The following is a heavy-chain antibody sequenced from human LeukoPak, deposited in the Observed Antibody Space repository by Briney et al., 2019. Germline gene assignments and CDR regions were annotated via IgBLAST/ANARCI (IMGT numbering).Heavy chain of an antibody. J-gene: IGHJ4*02. CDR2: ISGSGGST. CDR1: GFTFSSYA. V-gene: IGHV3-23*01. CDR3: AKDLQTDGYSYGNDDY. D-gene: IGHD5-18*01. Sequence: GGSLRLSCAASGFTFSSYAMSWVCQAPGKGLEWVSAISGSGGSTYYADSVKGRFTISRDNSKNTLYLQNSLRAEDTAVYYCAKDLQTDGYSYGNDDYWGQGTLVTVSS.